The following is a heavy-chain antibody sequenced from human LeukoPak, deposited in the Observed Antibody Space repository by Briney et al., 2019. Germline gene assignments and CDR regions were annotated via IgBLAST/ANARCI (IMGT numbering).Heavy chain of an antibody. V-gene: IGHV3-23*01. Sequence: GGSLRLSCAASGFTFSSYAMSWVRQAPGKGLEWVSDIRGSGGSTCYADSVKGRFTISRDNSKNTLYLQMNSLRAEDTAVYYCAKDTIFGVVTPDDAFDICGQGTMVTVSS. CDR2: IRGSGGST. CDR1: GFTFSSYA. J-gene: IGHJ3*02. CDR3: AKDTIFGVVTPDDAFDI. D-gene: IGHD3-3*01.